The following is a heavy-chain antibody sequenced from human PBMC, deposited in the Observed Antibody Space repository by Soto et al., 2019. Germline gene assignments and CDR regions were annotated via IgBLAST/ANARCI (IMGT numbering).Heavy chain of an antibody. CDR2: IYYTGST. Sequence: QVQLQESGPGLVKPSETLSLTCTVSGASISSYYWSWIRQPPGKGLEWIGHIYYTGSTNCSPSLKSRVTMSVDTSKNQLSLRLSSVTAADTAVYYCARDATPSDYWGQGTLVTVSS. J-gene: IGHJ4*02. V-gene: IGHV4-59*01. D-gene: IGHD6-6*01. CDR1: GASISSYY. CDR3: ARDATPSDY.